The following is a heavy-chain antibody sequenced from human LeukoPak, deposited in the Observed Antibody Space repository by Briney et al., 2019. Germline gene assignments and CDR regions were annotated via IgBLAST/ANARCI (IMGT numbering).Heavy chain of an antibody. D-gene: IGHD6-13*01. J-gene: IGHJ4*02. CDR1: GFTFSSYS. CDR3: ARSVAAASLKSDY. CDR2: ISSSSSYI. Sequence: GGSLRLSCAASGFTFSSYSMNWVRQPPGKGLEWVSSISSSSSYIYYADSVRGRLTISRDNAKNSLYLQMNSLRAEDTAVYYCARSVAAASLKSDYWGQGTLVTVSS. V-gene: IGHV3-21*01.